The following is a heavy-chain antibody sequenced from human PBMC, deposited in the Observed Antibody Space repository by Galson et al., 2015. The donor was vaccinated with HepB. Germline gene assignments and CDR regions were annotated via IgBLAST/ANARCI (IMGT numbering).Heavy chain of an antibody. CDR3: GRDGIFGVVIIPVVYYMDV. Sequence: SVKVSCKASGYAFTSYGISWVRQAPGQGLEWMGWISAYNGNTNYAQKLQGRVTMTTDTSTSTAYMELRSLRSDDTAVYYCGRDGIFGVVIIPVVYYMDVWGKGTTVTVSS. CDR2: ISAYNGNT. D-gene: IGHD3-3*02. J-gene: IGHJ6*03. V-gene: IGHV1-18*01. CDR1: GYAFTSYG.